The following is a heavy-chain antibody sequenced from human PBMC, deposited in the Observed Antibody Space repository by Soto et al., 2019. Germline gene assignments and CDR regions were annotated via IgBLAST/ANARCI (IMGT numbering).Heavy chain of an antibody. D-gene: IGHD2-15*01. CDR2: INPKNGAT. V-gene: IGHV1-2*02. Sequence: GASVKLSCKASGYTFTEYYVNWVRQAPGQGLEWLGWINPKNGATRYAQKFQGRVITTRDTSISTAYMELGSLSSHDTAVYYCARVVLFPADPFRPNWFDTWGQGTQVTVSS. CDR1: GYTFTEYY. J-gene: IGHJ5*02. CDR3: ARVVLFPADPFRPNWFDT.